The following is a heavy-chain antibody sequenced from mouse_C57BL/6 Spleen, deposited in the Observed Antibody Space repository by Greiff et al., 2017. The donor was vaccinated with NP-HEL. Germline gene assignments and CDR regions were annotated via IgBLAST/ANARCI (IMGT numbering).Heavy chain of an antibody. J-gene: IGHJ1*03. CDR3: ARAGSNYEYFDV. CDR2: IYPGDGDT. CDR1: GYAFSSSW. Sequence: VQLQESGPELVKPGASVKISCKASGYAFSSSWMNWVKQRPGKGLEWIGRIYPGDGDTNYNGKFKGKATLTADKSSSTAYMQLSSLTSEDSAVYFCARAGSNYEYFDVWGTGTTVTVSS. V-gene: IGHV1-82*01. D-gene: IGHD2-5*01.